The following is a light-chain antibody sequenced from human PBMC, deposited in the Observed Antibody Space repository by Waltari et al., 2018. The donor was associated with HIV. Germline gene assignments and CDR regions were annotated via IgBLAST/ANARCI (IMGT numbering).Light chain of an antibody. J-gene: IGKJ4*01. CDR3: QYLDSYPL. CDR1: RGISSY. CDR2: AAS. V-gene: IGKV1-9*01. Sequence: DIQLTQSPSFLSASVGARVTITFRASRGISSYLAWHQHKPGEAPRLLIYAASTLQSAVPSRFSGSASGTEFTLTISSLQPEDFATYYCQYLDSYPLFGGGTKVEVK.